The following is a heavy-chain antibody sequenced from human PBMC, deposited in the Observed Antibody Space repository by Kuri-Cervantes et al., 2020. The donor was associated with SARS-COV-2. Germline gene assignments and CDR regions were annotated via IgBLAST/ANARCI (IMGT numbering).Heavy chain of an antibody. CDR3: ARDLGYCSSTSCYGRYYYYGMDV. CDR2: IKQHGSEK. J-gene: IGHJ6*02. D-gene: IGHD2-2*01. Sequence: LSLTCAASGFNFRSYWMTWVRQAPGKGLEWVATIKQHGSEKFYVDSVEGRFTISRDNAKNSLYLQMNSLRAEDTAVYYCARDLGYCSSTSCYGRYYYYGMDVWGQGTTVTVSS. V-gene: IGHV3-7*01. CDR1: GFNFRSYW.